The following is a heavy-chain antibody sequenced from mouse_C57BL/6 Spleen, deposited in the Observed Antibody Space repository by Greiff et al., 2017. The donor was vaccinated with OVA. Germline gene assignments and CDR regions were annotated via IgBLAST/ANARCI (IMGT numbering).Heavy chain of an antibody. CDR2: IYPGSGNT. Sequence: QVQLKQSGPELVKPGASVKISCKASGYSFTSYYIHWVKQRPGQGLEWIGWIYPGSGNTKYNEKFKGKATLTADTSSSTAYMQLSSLTSEDSAVYYCARGIYYGSGYAMDYWGQGTSVTVSS. CDR1: GYSFTSYY. V-gene: IGHV1-66*01. J-gene: IGHJ4*01. CDR3: ARGIYYGSGYAMDY. D-gene: IGHD1-1*01.